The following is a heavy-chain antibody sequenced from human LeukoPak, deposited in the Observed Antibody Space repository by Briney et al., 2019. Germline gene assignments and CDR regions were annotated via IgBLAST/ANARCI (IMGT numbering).Heavy chain of an antibody. CDR1: GFTFRNYV. CDR3: ARGADAFDI. CDR2: ISQDESNK. V-gene: IGHV3-30*03. Sequence: PGGSLRLSCVASGFTFRNYVMHWVRQAPGKGLEWVAGISQDESNKYYTDSVKGRFTISRDNSKNALYLQMGTLTIEDTAVYYCARGADAFDIWGQGTMVTVSS. J-gene: IGHJ3*02.